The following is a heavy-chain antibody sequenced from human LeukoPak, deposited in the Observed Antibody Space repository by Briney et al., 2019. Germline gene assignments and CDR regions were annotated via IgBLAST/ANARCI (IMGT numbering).Heavy chain of an antibody. J-gene: IGHJ4*02. CDR3: AKGKDSVAGATNDY. CDR1: AVTFSSDS. V-gene: IGHV3-21*01. CDR2: ISSSGTYK. D-gene: IGHD6-19*01. Sequence: GGSLRLPRALSAVTFSSDSTSWVRQDPGKGLEWVSSISSSGTYKYYADSVKGRFTISRDNAKNSLYLQMNSLRAEDTAVYYCAKGKDSVAGATNDYWGQGTLVTVSS.